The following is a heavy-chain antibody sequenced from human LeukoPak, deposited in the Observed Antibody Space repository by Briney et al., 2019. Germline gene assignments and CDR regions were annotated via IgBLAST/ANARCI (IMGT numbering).Heavy chain of an antibody. D-gene: IGHD3-22*01. CDR3: GRHYYDSSTWSYYYYYGMDV. CDR2: ISYDGSNK. Sequence: GGSLRLSCAASGFTFSSYAMHWVRQAPGKGLEWVADISYDGSNKYYADSVKGRFTISRDNSKNTLYLQMNSLRAEDTAVYYCGRHYYDSSTWSYYYYYGMDVWGQGNTVTVSS. J-gene: IGHJ6*02. V-gene: IGHV3-30-3*01. CDR1: GFTFSSYA.